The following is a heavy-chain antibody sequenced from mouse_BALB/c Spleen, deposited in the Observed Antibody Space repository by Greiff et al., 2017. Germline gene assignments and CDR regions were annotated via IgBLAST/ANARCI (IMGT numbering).Heavy chain of an antibody. V-gene: IGHV1-69*01. Sequence: VKLQQPGAELVMPGASVKMSCKASGYTFTDYWMHWVKQRPGQGLEWIGAIDTSDSYTSYNQKFKGKATLTVDESSSTAYMQLSSLTSEDSAVYYCARSRAYGYDAMDYWGQGTSVTVSS. CDR2: IDTSDSYT. CDR1: GYTFTDYW. CDR3: ARSRAYGYDAMDY. D-gene: IGHD1-2*01. J-gene: IGHJ4*01.